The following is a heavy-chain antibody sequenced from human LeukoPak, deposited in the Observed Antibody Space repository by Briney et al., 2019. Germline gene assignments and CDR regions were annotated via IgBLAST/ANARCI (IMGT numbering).Heavy chain of an antibody. CDR1: GFTFSSYG. Sequence: PGGSLRLSCAASGFTFSSYGMHWVRQAPGKGLEWVAVISYDGSSKYYADSVKGRFTISRDNSKNTLYLQMNSLRAEDTAVYYCAKDLGGYVWGQGTTVTVSS. CDR2: ISYDGSSK. J-gene: IGHJ6*02. V-gene: IGHV3-30*18. D-gene: IGHD3-10*01. CDR3: AKDLGGYV.